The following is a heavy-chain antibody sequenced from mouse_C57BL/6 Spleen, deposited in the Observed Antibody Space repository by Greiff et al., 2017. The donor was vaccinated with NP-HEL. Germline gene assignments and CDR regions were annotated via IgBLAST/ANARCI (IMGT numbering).Heavy chain of an antibody. V-gene: IGHV14-2*01. Sequence: EVQLQESGAELVKPGASVKLSCTASGFNIKDYYMHWVKQRTEQGLEWIGRIDPEDGETKYAPKFPGKATITADTSSNTAYLQLSSLTSEDTAVDYCASGYGSSHAYWGQGTLVTVSA. CDR1: GFNIKDYY. J-gene: IGHJ3*01. CDR2: IDPEDGET. CDR3: ASGYGSSHAY. D-gene: IGHD1-1*01.